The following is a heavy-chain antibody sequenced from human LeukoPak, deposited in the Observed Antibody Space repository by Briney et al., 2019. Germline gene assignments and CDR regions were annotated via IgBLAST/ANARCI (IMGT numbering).Heavy chain of an antibody. D-gene: IGHD6-19*01. CDR3: ARWLYSSGWAIDY. V-gene: IGHV3-7*01. J-gene: IGHJ4*02. CDR2: IRQDGSAQ. Sequence: GGSLRLSCAASGFTFSNYYMNWVRQAPGKGLEWVANIRQDGSAQFYADSVKGRFTISRDNAKNSLYLQMNSLRDEDTAVYYCARWLYSSGWAIDYWGQGTLVTVSS. CDR1: GFTFSNYY.